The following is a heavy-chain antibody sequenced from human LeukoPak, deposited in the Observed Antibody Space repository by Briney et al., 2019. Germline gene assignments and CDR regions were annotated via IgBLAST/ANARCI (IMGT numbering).Heavy chain of an antibody. D-gene: IGHD6-19*01. CDR3: ARWLYSSGWAIDY. V-gene: IGHV3-7*01. J-gene: IGHJ4*02. CDR2: IRQDGSAQ. Sequence: GGSLRLSCAASGFTFSNYYMNWVRQAPGKGLEWVANIRQDGSAQFYADSVKGRFTISRDNAKNSLYLQMNSLRDEDTAVYYCARWLYSSGWAIDYWGQGTLVTVSS. CDR1: GFTFSNYY.